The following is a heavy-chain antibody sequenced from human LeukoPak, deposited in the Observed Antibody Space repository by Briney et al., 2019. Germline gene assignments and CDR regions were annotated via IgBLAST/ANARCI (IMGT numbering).Heavy chain of an antibody. D-gene: IGHD2-2*01. CDR1: GYTFTSYD. J-gene: IGHJ6*03. Sequence: ASVKVSCKASGYTFTSYDINWVRQATGQGLEWMGWMNPNSGNTGYAQKFQGRVTITRNTSISTAYMELSSLRSEDTAVYYCARDIVVVPAARPYYYYMDVWGKGTTVTVSS. V-gene: IGHV1-8*01. CDR3: ARDIVVVPAARPYYYYMDV. CDR2: MNPNSGNT.